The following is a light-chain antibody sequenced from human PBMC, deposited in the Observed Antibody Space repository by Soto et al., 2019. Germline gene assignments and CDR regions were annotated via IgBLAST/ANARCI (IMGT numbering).Light chain of an antibody. CDR1: SSDVGGYNY. Sequence: QSVLTQPPSASGSPGQSVTISCTGTSSDVGGYNYVSWYQQHPGKAPKLMIYEVSKRPSGVPDRFSGSKSGNTASLTVSGFQADDEADYYCSSYAGSNLWVFGVGTKLTVL. V-gene: IGLV2-8*01. J-gene: IGLJ3*02. CDR3: SSYAGSNLWV. CDR2: EVS.